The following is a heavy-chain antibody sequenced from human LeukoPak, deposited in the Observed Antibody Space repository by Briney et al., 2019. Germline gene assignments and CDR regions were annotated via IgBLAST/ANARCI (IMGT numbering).Heavy chain of an antibody. CDR2: ISGSGDGT. CDR3: AKNSLAYYDFWSGLDY. CDR1: GFTFSNFA. D-gene: IGHD3-3*01. J-gene: IGHJ4*02. V-gene: IGHV3-23*01. Sequence: GGSLRLSCATSGFTFSNFAMTWVRQAPGKGLEWVSSISGSGDGTYYPDSVKGRFTISRDNSKNALILQINSLRAEDTALYYCAKNSLAYYDFWSGLDYWGQGALVTVSS.